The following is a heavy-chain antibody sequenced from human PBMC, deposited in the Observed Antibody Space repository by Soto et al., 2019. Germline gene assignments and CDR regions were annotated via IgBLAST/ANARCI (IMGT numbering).Heavy chain of an antibody. D-gene: IGHD2-2*02. CDR3: ARHIVVVPAAIGTNCFDP. CDR2: INHSGST. CDR1: GGSFSGYY. J-gene: IGHJ5*02. V-gene: IGHV4-34*01. Sequence: SETLSLTCAVYGGSFSGYYWSWIRQPPGKGLEWIGEINHSGSTNYNPSLKSRVTISVDTSKNQFSLKLSSVTAADTAVYYCARHIVVVPAAIGTNCFDPCGQGTLVTVSS.